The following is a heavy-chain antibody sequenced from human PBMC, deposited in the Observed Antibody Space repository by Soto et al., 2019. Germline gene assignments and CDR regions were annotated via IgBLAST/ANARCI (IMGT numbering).Heavy chain of an antibody. V-gene: IGHV4-4*02. Sequence: SETLSLTCAVSGCSISSSNWWSWVRQPPGKRLEWIGYIYYTGSTNYNPSLQSRVTMSIDTSKNQFSLNLSSVTAADTAIYYCATYNRPPYHFDCWGQGALVTVSS. CDR3: ATYNRPPYHFDC. D-gene: IGHD1-20*01. CDR1: GCSISSSNW. J-gene: IGHJ4*02. CDR2: IYYTGST.